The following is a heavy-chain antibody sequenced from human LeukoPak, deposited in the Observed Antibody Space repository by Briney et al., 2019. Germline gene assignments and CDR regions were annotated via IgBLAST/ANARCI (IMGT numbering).Heavy chain of an antibody. Sequence: ASVKVSCKASGYTFTSYGISWVRQAPGQGLEWMGWISAYNGNTNYAQKLQGRITMTTDTSTSTAYMELRSLRSDDTAVYYCAREWGVVVAADYYYYGMDVWGQGTTVTVSS. CDR3: AREWGVVVAADYYYYGMDV. D-gene: IGHD2-15*01. J-gene: IGHJ6*02. CDR2: ISAYNGNT. V-gene: IGHV1-18*01. CDR1: GYTFTSYG.